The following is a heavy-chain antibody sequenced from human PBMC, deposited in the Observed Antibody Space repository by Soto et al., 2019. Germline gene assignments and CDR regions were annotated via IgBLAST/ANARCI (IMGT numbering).Heavy chain of an antibody. Sequence: PGGSLRLSCAASGFTFNSYAMSWVRQAPGKGLEWVSAISGRDGSTYHADSVKGRFTISRDNSKNTLYLQMNSLNIEDSAVYYCSGAESPDTAYFSLYWGQGTPVTVSS. J-gene: IGHJ4*02. CDR2: ISGRDGST. D-gene: IGHD1-26*01. V-gene: IGHV3-23*01. CDR3: SGAESPDTAYFSLY. CDR1: GFTFNSYA.